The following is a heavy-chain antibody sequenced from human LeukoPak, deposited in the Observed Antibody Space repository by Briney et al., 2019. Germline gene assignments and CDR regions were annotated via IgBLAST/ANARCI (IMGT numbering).Heavy chain of an antibody. V-gene: IGHV3-66*01. CDR3: AREGDLNAFDI. CDR1: GFTVSSSY. J-gene: IGHJ3*02. D-gene: IGHD3-10*01. Sequence: PGGSLRLSCAASGFTVSSSYMSWVRQAPGKGLEWVSVIYSGGSTYYADSVKGRFTISRDNAKNSLYLQMNSLRAEDTAVYYCAREGDLNAFDIWGQGTMVTVSS. CDR2: IYSGGST.